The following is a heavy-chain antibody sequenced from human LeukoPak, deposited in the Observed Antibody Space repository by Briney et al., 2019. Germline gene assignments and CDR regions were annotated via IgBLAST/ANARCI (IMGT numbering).Heavy chain of an antibody. CDR3: ARDNNWAFDI. Sequence: PGGSLRLSCAASGFSFSVYSMNWLRQAPGKGPEWLSYMSSDSNYMHYADSVKGRFTISRDNAKNSVYLQMNSLSAEDTAVYYCARDNNWAFDIWGQGTMVTVSS. CDR1: GFSFSVYS. CDR2: MSSDSNYM. J-gene: IGHJ3*02. V-gene: IGHV3-21*01. D-gene: IGHD1-20*01.